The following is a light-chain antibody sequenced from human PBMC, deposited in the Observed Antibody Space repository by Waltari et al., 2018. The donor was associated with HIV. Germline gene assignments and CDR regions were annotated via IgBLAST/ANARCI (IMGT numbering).Light chain of an antibody. CDR3: CSYAGSNTYL. V-gene: IGLV2-23*02. CDR1: SGDVGSYHY. J-gene: IGLJ1*01. CDR2: DVS. Sequence: QSALTQPASVSGFPGQSITISCTGSSGDVGSYHYVSWYNQHPGKAPQLLIYDVSKRPSGVSNRFSGSKAGNTASLTISGLQAEDEADYYCCSYAGSNTYLFGTGTEVTVL.